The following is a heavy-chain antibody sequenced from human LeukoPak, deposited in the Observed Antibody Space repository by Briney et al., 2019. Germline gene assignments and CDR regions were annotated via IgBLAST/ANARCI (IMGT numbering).Heavy chain of an antibody. CDR1: GFTFSNYW. J-gene: IGHJ4*02. D-gene: IGHD3-16*02. Sequence: GGSLRLSCAASGFTFSNYWMAWVRQAPGKGLEWVANIGQDGSERYYVDSVRGRLTISRDNAKNSLYLQMNSLRAEDTAVYYCARDIDLDSWGQGTLVAVSS. V-gene: IGHV3-7*01. CDR3: ARDIDLDS. CDR2: IGQDGSER.